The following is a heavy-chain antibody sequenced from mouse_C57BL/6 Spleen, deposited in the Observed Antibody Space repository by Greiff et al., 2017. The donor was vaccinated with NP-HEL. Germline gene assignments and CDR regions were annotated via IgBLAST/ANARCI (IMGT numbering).Heavy chain of an antibody. CDR3: ARRGNYGRNYFDY. CDR2: IYPGDGDT. CDR1: GYAFSSYW. J-gene: IGHJ2*01. V-gene: IGHV1-80*01. D-gene: IGHD2-1*01. Sequence: VQLQQSGAELVKPGASVKISCKASGYAFSSYWMNWVKQRPGKGLEWIGQIYPGDGDTNYNGKFKGKATLTADKSSSTAYMQLSSLTSEDSAVYFCARRGNYGRNYFDYWGQGTTLTVSS.